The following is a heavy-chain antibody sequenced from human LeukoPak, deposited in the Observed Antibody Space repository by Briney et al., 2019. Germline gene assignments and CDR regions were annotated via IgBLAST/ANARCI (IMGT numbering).Heavy chain of an antibody. V-gene: IGHV4-61*02. CDR1: GGSISSGSYY. J-gene: IGHJ4*02. CDR3: ARGKFSGWFLDS. Sequence: SQTLSLTCTVSGGSISSGSYYWTWIRQPAGKGLELIGRVFTSGSTNYNPSLKSRVTISVDTSKSQFSLNLSSVTAADTAVYYCARGKFSGWFLDSWGQGILVTVSS. CDR2: VFTSGST. D-gene: IGHD6-19*01.